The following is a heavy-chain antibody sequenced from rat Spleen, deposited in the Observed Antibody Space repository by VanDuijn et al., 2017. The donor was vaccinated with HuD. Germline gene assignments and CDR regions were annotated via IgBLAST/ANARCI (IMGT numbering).Heavy chain of an antibody. Sequence: QVQLKESGPGLVQPSQTLSLTCTVSGFSLTSYHVSWVRQPPGKGLEWMGVIWTGGSTAYNSLLKSRLSISRDTSKSQVFLKMNRLQTEDTATYYWARSPGYNQYYYVMDAWGQGASVTVSS. J-gene: IGHJ4*01. D-gene: IGHD1-4*01. CDR3: ARSPGYNQYYYVMDA. CDR2: IWTGGST. CDR1: GFSLTSYH. V-gene: IGHV2-43*01.